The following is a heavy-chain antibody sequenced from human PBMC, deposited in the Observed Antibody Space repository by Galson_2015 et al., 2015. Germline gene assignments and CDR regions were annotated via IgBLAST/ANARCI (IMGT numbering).Heavy chain of an antibody. CDR2: ISYDGSNK. CDR3: AKEKTQGGYSYGDFDY. Sequence: SLRLSCAASGFTFSSYGMHWVRQAPGKGLEWVAVISYDGSNKYYADSVKGRFTISRDNSKNTLYLQMNSLRAEDTAVYYCAKEKTQGGYSYGDFDYWGQGTLVTVSS. V-gene: IGHV3-30*18. J-gene: IGHJ4*02. D-gene: IGHD5-18*01. CDR1: GFTFSSYG.